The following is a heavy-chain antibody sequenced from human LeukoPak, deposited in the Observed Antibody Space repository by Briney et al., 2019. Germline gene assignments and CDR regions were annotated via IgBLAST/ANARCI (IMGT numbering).Heavy chain of an antibody. CDR2: ISGSGDST. CDR1: GFTFSSYA. D-gene: IGHD2-2*01. J-gene: IGHJ4*02. Sequence: GGSLRLSCAASGFTFSSYAMSWVRQAPEKGLEWVSTISGSGDSTYYADSVEGRFTISRDNSKNTLHLQMNSLRAEDTAVYSCAKGRSGVSSAAINYWGQGTLVTVSS. CDR3: AKGRSGVSSAAINY. V-gene: IGHV3-23*01.